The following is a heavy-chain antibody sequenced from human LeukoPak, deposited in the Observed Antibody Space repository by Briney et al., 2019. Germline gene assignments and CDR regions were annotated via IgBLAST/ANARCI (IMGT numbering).Heavy chain of an antibody. Sequence: SETLSLTCSVSGGSISTYYWSWIRQPAGKGLEWIGRIYTTGGTNYNPSLKSRVTMSVDTSKNQFSLKLSFVTAADTAVYYCAIQESGVSKRGAFDIWGQGTMVTVSS. CDR1: GGSISTYY. CDR3: AIQESGVSKRGAFDI. V-gene: IGHV4-4*07. D-gene: IGHD2-8*01. J-gene: IGHJ3*02. CDR2: IYTTGGT.